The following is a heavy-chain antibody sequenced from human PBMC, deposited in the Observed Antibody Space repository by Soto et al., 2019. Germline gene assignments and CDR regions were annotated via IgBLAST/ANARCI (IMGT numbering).Heavy chain of an antibody. CDR3: VHRGPVDETGMGFDF. V-gene: IGHV2-5*02. CDR2: VYWDDDK. Sequence: QITLRESGPALVKPTQTLTLTCTFSGFSLNSRGVGVGWVRQPPGKALEWLAIVYWDDDKRYRPSLRSRRSIRKDTPKSQVVLTLTNTDPVDTATYYCVHRGPVDETGMGFDFWGQGSLVTVSS. J-gene: IGHJ4*02. CDR1: GFSLNSRGVG. D-gene: IGHD3-9*01.